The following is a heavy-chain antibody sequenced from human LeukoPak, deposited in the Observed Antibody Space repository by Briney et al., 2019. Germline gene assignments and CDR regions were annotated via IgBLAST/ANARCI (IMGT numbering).Heavy chain of an antibody. V-gene: IGHV1-2*02. CDR3: ARDYCSGGSCYYYYYMDV. CDR1: GYTFTGYY. CDR2: INPNSGGT. D-gene: IGHD2-15*01. J-gene: IGHJ6*03. Sequence: GASVKVSCKXSGYTFTGYYMHWVRQAPGQGLEWMGWINPNSGGTNYSQKFQGRVTMTRDTSISTAYMELSRLRSDDTAVYYCARDYCSGGSCYYYYYMDVWGKGTTVTVSS.